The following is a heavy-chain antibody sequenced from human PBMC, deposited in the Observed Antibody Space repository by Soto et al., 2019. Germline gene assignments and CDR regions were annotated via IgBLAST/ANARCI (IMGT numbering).Heavy chain of an antibody. CDR3: AKVPDYYGSPRNFDY. J-gene: IGHJ4*02. V-gene: IGHV3-30-3*01. Sequence: GGSLRLSCAASGFTFSSYAMHWVRQAPGKGLEWVAVISYDGSNKYYADSVKGRFTISRDNSKNTLYLQMNSLRAEDTALYYCAKVPDYYGSPRNFDYWGQGTLVTVSS. CDR2: ISYDGSNK. D-gene: IGHD3-10*01. CDR1: GFTFSSYA.